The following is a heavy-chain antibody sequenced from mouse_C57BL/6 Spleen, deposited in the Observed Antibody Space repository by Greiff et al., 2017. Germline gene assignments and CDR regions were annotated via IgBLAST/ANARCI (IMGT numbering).Heavy chain of an antibody. J-gene: IGHJ1*03. V-gene: IGHV2-9*01. CDR2: ICGGGST. D-gene: IGHD1-1*01. CDR3: TKRSSSHWYFDV. CDR1: GFSFTSYG. Sequence: VKLVESGPGLVAPSQSLSITCTVSGFSFTSYGVDWVRQPPGQGREWLGGICGGGSTNYNSALMSRLSISKDNSKSPVFLKMNSLQTEDTGLYYCTKRSSSHWYFDVWGTGTTVTVSS.